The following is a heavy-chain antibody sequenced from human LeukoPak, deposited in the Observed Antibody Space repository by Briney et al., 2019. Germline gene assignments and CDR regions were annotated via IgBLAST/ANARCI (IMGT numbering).Heavy chain of an antibody. D-gene: IGHD1-7*01. V-gene: IGHV3-23*01. CDR3: ATDAIPGNSIWDYFAY. CDR2: IGTDK. Sequence: GGSLRLSCVASGFTFSSYAMSWVRQAPGKGLEWVSSIGTDKHYADSVKGRFTVSRDNSKNTLYLQLNSLRAEDSAVYYCATDAIPGNSIWDYFAYWGQGTLVTVSS. J-gene: IGHJ4*02. CDR1: GFTFSSYA.